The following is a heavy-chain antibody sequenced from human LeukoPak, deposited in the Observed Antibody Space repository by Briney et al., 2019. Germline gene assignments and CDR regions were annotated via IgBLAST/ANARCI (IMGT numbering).Heavy chain of an antibody. Sequence: APVRDSSKASGYTFTTYYIHWVRPAPGQGPEWVGIINPSGGSTSYAQKFQGRITMTRDTSTSTVYMDLTSLRSDDTAVYYCARHCLPVKTPFYYWGQGALVTVSS. V-gene: IGHV1-46*01. D-gene: IGHD5/OR15-5a*01. CDR3: ARHCLPVKTPFYY. J-gene: IGHJ4*02. CDR2: INPSGGST. CDR1: GYTFTTYY.